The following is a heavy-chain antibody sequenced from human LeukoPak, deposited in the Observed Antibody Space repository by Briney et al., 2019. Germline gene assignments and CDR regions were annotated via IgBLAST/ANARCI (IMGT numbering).Heavy chain of an antibody. D-gene: IGHD2/OR15-2a*01. CDR3: AREMRSSKALDY. CDR2: ISPTGGTT. V-gene: IGHV1-46*01. Sequence: ASVKVSCKTSGYMFTVYYLHWVRHAPGQGLEWMGMISPTGGTTRFSQKYQGRITMTRDMSTSTVYMDLSSLRSEDTAVYYCAREMRSSKALDYWGQGTLVTVSS. CDR1: GYMFTVYY. J-gene: IGHJ4*02.